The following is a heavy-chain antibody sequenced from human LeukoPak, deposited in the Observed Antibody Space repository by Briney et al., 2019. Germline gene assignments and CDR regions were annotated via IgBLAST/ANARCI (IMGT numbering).Heavy chain of an antibody. CDR3: ARDLSDSSGYYLDY. CDR1: GGTFSSYA. CDR2: IIPIFGTA. D-gene: IGHD3-22*01. Sequence: ASVKVSCKASGGTFSSYAISWVRQAPGQGLEWMGGIIPIFGTANYAQKFQGRVTITADESTSTAYMELSSLGSEDTAVYYCARDLSDSSGYYLDYWGQGTLVTVSS. V-gene: IGHV1-69*13. J-gene: IGHJ4*02.